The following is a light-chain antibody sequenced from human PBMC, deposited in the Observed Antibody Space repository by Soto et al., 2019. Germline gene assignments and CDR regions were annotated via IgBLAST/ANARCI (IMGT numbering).Light chain of an antibody. CDR1: QSVSSY. CDR3: QQRSNWPPLT. CDR2: DAS. J-gene: IGKJ4*01. V-gene: IGKV3-11*01. Sequence: EIVLTQSPATLSLSPGERATLSCRASQSVSSYLAWYQQKPVQAPRLLIYDASNRATGIPARFSGSGSATEFTLTISSLEPEDFAVYYCQQRSNWPPLTLGGGTKVEIK.